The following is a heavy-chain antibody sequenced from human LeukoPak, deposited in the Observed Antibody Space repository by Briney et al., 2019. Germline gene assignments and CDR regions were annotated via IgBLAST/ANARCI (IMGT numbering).Heavy chain of an antibody. J-gene: IGHJ4*02. Sequence: GALRLSCAASGFTFSSYSMNWVRQAPGKGLEWVSSISSSSSYIYYADSVKGRFTISRDNAKNSLYLQMNSLRAEDTAVYYCARDTASAYYDSSGYAPFDYWGQGTLVTVSS. CDR3: ARDTASAYYDSSGYAPFDY. CDR2: ISSSSSYI. D-gene: IGHD3-22*01. CDR1: GFTFSSYS. V-gene: IGHV3-21*01.